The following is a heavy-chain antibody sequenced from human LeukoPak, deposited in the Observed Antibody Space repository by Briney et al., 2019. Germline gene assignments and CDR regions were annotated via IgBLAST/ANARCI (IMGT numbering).Heavy chain of an antibody. CDR2: INPSGGST. CDR3: ARGKTWIQLWPGPGFDY. D-gene: IGHD5-18*01. V-gene: IGHV1-46*01. CDR1: GCTFTSYY. J-gene: IGHJ4*02. Sequence: ASVKVSCKASGCTFTSYYMHWVRQAPGQGLEWMGIINPSGGSTSYAQKFQGRVTMTRDTSTSTVYMELSSLRSEDTAVYYCARGKTWIQLWPGPGFDYWGQGTLVTVSS.